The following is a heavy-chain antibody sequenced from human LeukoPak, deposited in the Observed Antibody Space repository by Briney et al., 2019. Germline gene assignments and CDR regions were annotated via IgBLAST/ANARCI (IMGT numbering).Heavy chain of an antibody. CDR1: GFTFSSYS. J-gene: IGHJ4*02. D-gene: IGHD4-17*01. V-gene: IGHV3-21*01. CDR3: ALGYGDYVSLNY. Sequence: GGSLRLSCAASGFTFSSYSMNWVRHAPGKGLEWVSSISSSSSYIYYADSVKGRFTISRDNAKNSLYLQMNSLRAEDTAVYYCALGYGDYVSLNYWGQGTLVTVSS. CDR2: ISSSSSYI.